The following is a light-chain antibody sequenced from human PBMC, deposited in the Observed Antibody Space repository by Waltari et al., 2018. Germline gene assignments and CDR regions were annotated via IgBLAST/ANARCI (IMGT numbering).Light chain of an antibody. CDR3: AAWDDSLSGRV. J-gene: IGLJ3*02. CDR1: TSPTGNTF. CDR2: MSN. V-gene: IGLV1-47*01. Sequence: QSVLTQPPSASGTPGQWITIHCSGSTSPTGNTFVSGYQQLPGTAPKLLISMSNQRPSGVPDRFSGSKSGTSASLAISWLRSEDEADYFCAAWDDSLSGRVFGGGTKLTVL.